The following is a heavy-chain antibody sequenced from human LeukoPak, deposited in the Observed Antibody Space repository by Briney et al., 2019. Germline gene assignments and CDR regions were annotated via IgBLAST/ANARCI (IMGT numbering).Heavy chain of an antibody. CDR3: ARRAGAYSHPYDY. CDR2: IYSDNT. CDR1: GFTVSSNS. J-gene: IGHJ4*02. V-gene: IGHV3-53*01. D-gene: IGHD4/OR15-4a*01. Sequence: GGSLRLSCTVSGFTVSSNSMSWVRQAPGKGLEWVSFIYSDNTHYSDSVKGRFTISRGNSKNTLYLQMNSLRAEDTAVYYCARRAGAYSHPYDYWGQGTVVTVSS.